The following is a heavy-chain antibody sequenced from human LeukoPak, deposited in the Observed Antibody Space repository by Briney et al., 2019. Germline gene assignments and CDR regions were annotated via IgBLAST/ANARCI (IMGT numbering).Heavy chain of an antibody. V-gene: IGHV1-18*01. J-gene: IGHJ4*02. Sequence: ASVKVSCKASGYTFTSYGISWVRQAPGQGLEWMGWISAYNGNTNYAQKLQGRVTMTTDTSTSTAYMELRSLRTDDTAVYYCARDRKIAVAASLDYWGQGTLATVSS. CDR3: ARDRKIAVAASLDY. CDR1: GYTFTSYG. CDR2: ISAYNGNT. D-gene: IGHD6-19*01.